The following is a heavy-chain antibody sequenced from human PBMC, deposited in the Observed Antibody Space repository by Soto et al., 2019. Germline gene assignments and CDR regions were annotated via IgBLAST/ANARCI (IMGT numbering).Heavy chain of an antibody. CDR2: IYYSGST. CDR1: GGSISSGGYY. CDR3: ARVVVVPATRVPISEKYYFDY. D-gene: IGHD2-2*01. J-gene: IGHJ4*02. Sequence: PSETLSLTCTVSGGSISSGGYYWSWIRQHPGKGLEWIGYIYYSGSTYYNPSLKSRVTISVDTSKNQFSLKLSSVTAADTAVYYCARVVVVPATRVPISEKYYFDYWGQGTLVTVSS. V-gene: IGHV4-31*03.